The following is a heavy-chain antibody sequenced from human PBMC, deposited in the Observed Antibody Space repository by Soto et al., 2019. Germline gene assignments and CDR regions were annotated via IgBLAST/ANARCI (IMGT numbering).Heavy chain of an antibody. Sequence: GGSLRLSCAASGFTFISYAIICVRHSPGKGLEWVSAISGSGGSTYYADSVKGRFTISRDNSKNTLYLQMNSLRAEDTAVYYCAKTVAQKGYYYGMDVWGQGTTVTVSS. V-gene: IGHV3-23*01. CDR2: ISGSGGST. CDR3: AKTVAQKGYYYGMDV. D-gene: IGHD6-19*01. J-gene: IGHJ6*02. CDR1: GFTFISYA.